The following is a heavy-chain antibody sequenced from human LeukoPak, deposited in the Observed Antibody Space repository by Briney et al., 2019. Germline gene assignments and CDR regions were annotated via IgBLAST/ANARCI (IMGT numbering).Heavy chain of an antibody. CDR2: INHSGST. D-gene: IGHD5-18*01. CDR3: ARGPEAGYSYGEFGY. J-gene: IGHJ4*02. Sequence: SGTLSLTCAVYGGSFSGYYWSWIRQPPGKGLEWIGEINHSGSTNYNPSLKSRVTISVDTSKNQFSLELSSVTAADTAVYYCARGPEAGYSYGEFGYWGQGTLVTVSS. CDR1: GGSFSGYY. V-gene: IGHV4-34*01.